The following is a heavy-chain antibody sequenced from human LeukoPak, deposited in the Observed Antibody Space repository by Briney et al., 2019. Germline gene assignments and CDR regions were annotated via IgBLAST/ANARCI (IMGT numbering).Heavy chain of an antibody. J-gene: IGHJ4*02. CDR3: AKEGKYYGSGSYYPIDY. Sequence: GGSLRLSCAVSGFTFSSYGMSWVRQAPGKGLEWVSAISGSGGSTYYADSVKGRFTISRDNSKNTLYLQMNSLRAEDTAVYYCAKEGKYYGSGSYYPIDYWGQGTLVTVSS. CDR1: GFTFSSYG. V-gene: IGHV3-23*01. D-gene: IGHD3-10*01. CDR2: ISGSGGST.